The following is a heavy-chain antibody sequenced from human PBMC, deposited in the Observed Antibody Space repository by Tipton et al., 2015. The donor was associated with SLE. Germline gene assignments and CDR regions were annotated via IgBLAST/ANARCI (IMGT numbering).Heavy chain of an antibody. CDR1: GYSISSGYY. CDR2: IYHSGST. Sequence: TLSLTCTVSGYSISSGYYWGWIRQPPGKGLEWIGYIYHSGSTYYNPSLKSRVTISVDTSKNQFSLKLSSVTAADTAVYYCARSITIFGVVTPRYFDYWGQGTLVTVSS. J-gene: IGHJ4*02. CDR3: ARSITIFGVVTPRYFDY. D-gene: IGHD3-3*01. V-gene: IGHV4-38-2*02.